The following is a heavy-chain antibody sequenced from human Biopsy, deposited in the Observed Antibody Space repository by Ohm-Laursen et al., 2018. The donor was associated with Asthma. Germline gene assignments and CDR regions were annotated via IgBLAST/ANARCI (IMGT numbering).Heavy chain of an antibody. J-gene: IGHJ3*02. CDR2: IYFSGNT. CDR1: GGSINSFY. CDR3: ARVSGSSLSYPDAFDI. Sequence: TLSCTWTGSGGSINSFYWSWNRQPPGRGLEWIGYIYFSGNTNYNPSLKSRVTISIDTSKNHFSLKLTSVTAADTAVYYCARVSGSSLSYPDAFDIWGQGTMVTVSS. D-gene: IGHD2-2*01. V-gene: IGHV4-59*01.